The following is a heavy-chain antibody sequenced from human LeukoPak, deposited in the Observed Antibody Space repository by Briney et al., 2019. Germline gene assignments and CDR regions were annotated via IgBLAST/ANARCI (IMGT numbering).Heavy chain of an antibody. CDR2: ISAYNGNT. CDR3: ARDGSSEETDDSSRHFDH. CDR1: GYTFTSYG. Sequence: ASVKVSCKASGYTFTSYGISWVRQAPGQGLEWMGWISAYNGNTNYAQKLQGRVTMTTDTSTSIAYMELRSLRSDDTAVYYCARDGSSEETDDSSRHFDHWGQGTLVTVSS. D-gene: IGHD3-22*01. J-gene: IGHJ4*02. V-gene: IGHV1-18*01.